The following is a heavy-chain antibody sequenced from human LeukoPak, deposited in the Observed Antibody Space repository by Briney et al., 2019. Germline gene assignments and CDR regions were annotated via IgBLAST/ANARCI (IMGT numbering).Heavy chain of an antibody. CDR2: IYYSGST. CDR3: ASHPKGYYYDSSGLP. J-gene: IGHJ5*02. V-gene: IGHV4-39*07. CDR1: GGSISSSSYY. Sequence: SETLSLTCTASGGSISSSSYYWGWIRQPPGKGLEWIGSIYYSGSTYYNPSLKSRVTISVDTSKNQFSLKLSSVTAADTAVYYCASHPKGYYYDSSGLPWGQGTLVTVSS. D-gene: IGHD3-22*01.